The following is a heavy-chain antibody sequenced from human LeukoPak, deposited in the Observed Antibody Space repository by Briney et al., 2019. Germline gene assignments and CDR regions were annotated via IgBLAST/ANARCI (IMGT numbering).Heavy chain of an antibody. D-gene: IGHD6-19*01. CDR1: GFTFSSYA. V-gene: IGHV3-23*01. CDR3: AKDRYSSGWYYFDY. J-gene: IGHJ4*02. CDR2: ISGSGGST. Sequence: GGSLRLSCAASGFTFSSYAMSWVRQAPGKGLEWVSAISGSGGSTYYADSVKGRFTISRENSKNTQYLQMNSLRAGDTAVYYCAKDRYSSGWYYFDYWGQGTLVTVSS.